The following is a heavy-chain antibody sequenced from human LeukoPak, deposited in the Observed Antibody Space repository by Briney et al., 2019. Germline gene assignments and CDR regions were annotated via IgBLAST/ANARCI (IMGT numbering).Heavy chain of an antibody. V-gene: IGHV4-34*01. J-gene: IGHJ3*02. CDR3: ARDRDPTYYDILTGYPRPAYAFDI. CDR1: GGSFSGYY. CDR2: INHSGST. Sequence: SETLSLTCAVYGGSFSGYYWSWIRHPPAKGLEWVGEINHSGSTNYNPSLKSRVTISVDTSKNQCSLKLSSVTAADTAVYYCARDRDPTYYDILTGYPRPAYAFDIWGQGTMVTVSS. D-gene: IGHD3-9*01.